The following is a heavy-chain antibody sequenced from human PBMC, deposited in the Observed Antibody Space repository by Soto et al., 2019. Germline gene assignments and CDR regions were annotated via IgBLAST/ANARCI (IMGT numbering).Heavy chain of an antibody. Sequence: QVQLVESGGGVVQPGRSLRLSCAASGFTFSSFAMHWVRQAPGKGLEWVALISYDGGNKYYADSVKGRFTISRDNAKNTLYLQMNSLRDEDTAVYYCARPPGVGWAFDIWGQGTMVTVSS. V-gene: IGHV3-30-3*01. CDR3: ARPPGVGWAFDI. CDR1: GFTFSSFA. J-gene: IGHJ3*02. D-gene: IGHD1-26*01. CDR2: ISYDGGNK.